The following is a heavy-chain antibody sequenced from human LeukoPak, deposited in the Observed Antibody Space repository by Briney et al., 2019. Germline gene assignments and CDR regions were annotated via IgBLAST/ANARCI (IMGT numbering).Heavy chain of an antibody. D-gene: IGHD3-3*01. CDR3: ARDRTIFGVVIKAH. J-gene: IGHJ4*02. CDR2: ISSSSSTI. Sequence: GGSLRLSCAASGFTFSSYSMNWVRQAPGKGLEWVSYISSSSSTIYYADSVKGRFTISRDNAKNSLYLQMNSLRAEDTAVYYCARDRTIFGVVIKAHWGQGTMVTVSS. CDR1: GFTFSSYS. V-gene: IGHV3-48*01.